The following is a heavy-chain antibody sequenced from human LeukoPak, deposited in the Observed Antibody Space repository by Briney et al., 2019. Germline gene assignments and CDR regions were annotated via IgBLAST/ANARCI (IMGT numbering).Heavy chain of an antibody. D-gene: IGHD2-15*01. J-gene: IGHJ4*02. Sequence: ALVKVSCKASGGTFSSYAISWVRQAPGQGLEWMGGIIPIFGTANYAQKFQGRVTITADESTSTAYMELSSLRSEDTAVYYCARYCSGGSCSDWGQGTLVTVSS. V-gene: IGHV1-69*13. CDR2: IIPIFGTA. CDR3: ARYCSGGSCSD. CDR1: GGTFSSYA.